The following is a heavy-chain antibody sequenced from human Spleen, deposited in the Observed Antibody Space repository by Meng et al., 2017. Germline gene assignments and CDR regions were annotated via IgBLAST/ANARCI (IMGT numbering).Heavy chain of an antibody. CDR1: GYTFSDFY. V-gene: IGHV1-2*06. D-gene: IGHD6-19*01. Sequence: QVQLVQSGAEVMKPGASLKVSCKTSGYTFSDFYVHWVRQAPGQGLEWMGRINPNSGGTNYAQKFQGRVIMTRDTSINTAYMELSSLRPDDTAVYYCARPSVAGNWYFDLWGRGTLVTVSS. CDR2: INPNSGGT. J-gene: IGHJ2*01. CDR3: ARPSVAGNWYFDL.